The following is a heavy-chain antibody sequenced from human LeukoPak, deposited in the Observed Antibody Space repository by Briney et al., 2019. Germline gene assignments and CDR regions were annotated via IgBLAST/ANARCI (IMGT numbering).Heavy chain of an antibody. CDR3: ARVGWSDFDY. CDR2: IFYSGST. D-gene: IGHD2-2*03. J-gene: IGHJ4*02. Sequence: PSETLSLTCTVSGGSISSSSYYWGWIRQPPGKGLEWIGSIFYSGSTYYNPSLKSRVTISVDTSKKQFSLKLSSMTAADTAMYYCARVGWSDFDYWGQGTLVTVSS. V-gene: IGHV4-39*07. CDR1: GGSISSSSYY.